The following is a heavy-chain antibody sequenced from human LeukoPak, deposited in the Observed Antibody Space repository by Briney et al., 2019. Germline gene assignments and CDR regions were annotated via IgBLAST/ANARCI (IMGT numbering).Heavy chain of an antibody. Sequence: PSKTLSLTCTVSGYSISSGYYWGWIRQPPGKGLEWIGSIYHSGSTYYNPSLKSRVTISVDTSKNQFSLKLSSVTAADTAVYYCASPERGYWGQGTLVTVSS. V-gene: IGHV4-38-2*02. J-gene: IGHJ4*02. CDR3: ASPERGY. CDR2: IYHSGST. CDR1: GYSISSGYY. D-gene: IGHD3-16*01.